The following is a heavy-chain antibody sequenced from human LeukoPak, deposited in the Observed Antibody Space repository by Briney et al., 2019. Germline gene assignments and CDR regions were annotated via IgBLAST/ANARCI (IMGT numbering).Heavy chain of an antibody. V-gene: IGHV4-34*01. Sequence: PSETLSLTCAVYGGSFSGYYWSWIRQPPGKGLEWIGEINHSGSTNYNPSLKSRVTISVDTSKNQFSLKLSSVTAADTAVYYCARRVRYGDFDYWGQGTLVTVSS. CDR3: ARRVRYGDFDY. J-gene: IGHJ4*02. CDR2: INHSGST. CDR1: GGSFSGYY. D-gene: IGHD3-9*01.